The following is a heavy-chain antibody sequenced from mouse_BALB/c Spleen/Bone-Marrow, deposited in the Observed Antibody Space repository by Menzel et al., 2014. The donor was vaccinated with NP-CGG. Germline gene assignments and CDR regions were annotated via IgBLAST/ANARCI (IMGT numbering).Heavy chain of an antibody. CDR3: ARAKRYGEMDY. Sequence: QVQLQQSGAELARPGASVKLSCKASGYTFTSYWMQWVKQRPGQGLEWIGAIYPGDGDTRFTQKFKGKATLTADKSSSTDYMQLSSLASEDSAVYYCARAKRYGEMDYWGQGTSVTVSS. V-gene: IGHV1-87*01. D-gene: IGHD2-14*01. CDR2: IYPGDGDT. J-gene: IGHJ4*01. CDR1: GYTFTSYW.